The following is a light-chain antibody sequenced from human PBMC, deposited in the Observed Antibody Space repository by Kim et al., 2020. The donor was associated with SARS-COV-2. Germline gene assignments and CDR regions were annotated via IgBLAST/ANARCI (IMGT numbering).Light chain of an antibody. CDR2: EVS. Sequence: QSALTQPASVSGSPGQSITISCTGTSSDVGSYKYVSWYQHPPGKVPKLMIYEVSKRPSGVSNRFSGSKSGNTASLTISGLQAEDEADYYCCSYAGSGTPFVFGTGTKVTVL. J-gene: IGLJ1*01. CDR1: SSDVGSYKY. CDR3: CSYAGSGTPFV. V-gene: IGLV2-23*02.